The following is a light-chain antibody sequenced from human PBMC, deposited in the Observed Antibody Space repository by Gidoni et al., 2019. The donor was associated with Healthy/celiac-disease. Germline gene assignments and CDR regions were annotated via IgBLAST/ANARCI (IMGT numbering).Light chain of an antibody. CDR1: QSVSSY. CDR3: QQRSNPT. Sequence: EIVLTQSPATLSLSPGERATLSCRASQSVSSYLAWYQQKPGQAPRLLIYDASNRATGIPARFSGSGSGTDFTLTISSLEPEDFAVYYCQQRSNPTFXQXTKVEIK. CDR2: DAS. J-gene: IGKJ1*01. V-gene: IGKV3-11*01.